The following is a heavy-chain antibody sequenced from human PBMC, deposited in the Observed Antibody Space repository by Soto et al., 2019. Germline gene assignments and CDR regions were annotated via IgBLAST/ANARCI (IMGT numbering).Heavy chain of an antibody. CDR2: IWYDGSNK. CDR3: VRLKPGTAAFDY. Sequence: PGGSLRLSCAASGFTFSSYGMHWVRQAPGKGLEWVAVIWYDGSNKYYADSVKGRFTISRDNSKNTLYLQMNSLRAEDTAVYYCVRLKPGTAAFDYWGQGTLVTVSS. V-gene: IGHV3-33*01. CDR1: GFTFSSYG. D-gene: IGHD1-1*01. J-gene: IGHJ4*02.